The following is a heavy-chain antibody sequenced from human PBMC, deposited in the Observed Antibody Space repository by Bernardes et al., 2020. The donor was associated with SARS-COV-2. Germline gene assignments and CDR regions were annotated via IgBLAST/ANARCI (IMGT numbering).Heavy chain of an antibody. V-gene: IGHV1-3*01. Sequence: ASVKVSCKASGYTFTSYAMHWVRQAPGQRLEWMGWINAGNGNTKYSQKFQGRVTITRDTSASTAYMELSSLRSEDTAVYYCARGPRWVAAVYFDYWGQGTLVTVSS. D-gene: IGHD2-15*01. CDR1: GYTFTSYA. CDR2: INAGNGNT. J-gene: IGHJ4*02. CDR3: ARGPRWVAAVYFDY.